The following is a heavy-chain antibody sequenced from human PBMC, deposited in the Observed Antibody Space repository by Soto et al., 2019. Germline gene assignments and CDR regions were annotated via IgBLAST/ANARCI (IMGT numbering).Heavy chain of an antibody. V-gene: IGHV3-30*18. CDR3: AKVSGDEYFDY. CDR2: ISYDGSNK. Sequence: QVQLVESGGGVVQPGRSLRLSCAASGFTFSSYGMHWVRQAPGKGLEWVAVISYDGSNKYYADSVKGRFTISRDNSKNTLYLQMNSLRAEDTAVYYCAKVSGDEYFDYWGQGTLVTVSS. D-gene: IGHD2-21*01. J-gene: IGHJ4*02. CDR1: GFTFSSYG.